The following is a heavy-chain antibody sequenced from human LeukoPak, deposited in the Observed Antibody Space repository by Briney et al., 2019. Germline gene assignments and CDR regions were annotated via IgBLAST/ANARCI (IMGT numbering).Heavy chain of an antibody. Sequence: SETLSLTCAVSGGSISSGDYSWSWIRQPPGQGLEWIGYIYHSGSTYYNPSLKSRVTISVDRSKNQFSLKLSSVTAADTAVYYCARGTPPRLRELYYFDYWGQGTLVTVSS. CDR3: ARGTPPRLRELYYFDY. CDR2: IYHSGST. D-gene: IGHD1-26*01. CDR1: GGSISSGDYS. V-gene: IGHV4-30-2*01. J-gene: IGHJ4*02.